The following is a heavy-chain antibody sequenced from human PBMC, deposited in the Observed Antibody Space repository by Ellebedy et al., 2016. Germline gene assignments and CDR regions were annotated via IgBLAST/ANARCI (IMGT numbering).Heavy chain of an antibody. Sequence: SETLSLXXTVSGGSISSYYWSWIRQPPGKGLEWIGYIYYSGSTNYNPSLKSRVTISVDTSKNQFSLKLSSVTAADTAVYYCAGGLGGYGGNSFNWFNPWGQGTLVTVSS. CDR3: AGGLGGYGGNSFNWFNP. CDR1: GGSISSYY. V-gene: IGHV4-59*13. J-gene: IGHJ5*02. D-gene: IGHD4-23*01. CDR2: IYYSGST.